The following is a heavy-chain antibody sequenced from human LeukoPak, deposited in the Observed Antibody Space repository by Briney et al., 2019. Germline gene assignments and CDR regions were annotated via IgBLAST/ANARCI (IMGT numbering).Heavy chain of an antibody. D-gene: IGHD3-10*01. J-gene: IGHJ3*02. CDR3: ARNMVRGYEDALDI. CDR2: I. Sequence: GGSLRLSCAASGFIFSTYNIDWVRQAPGKGLEWVSSIKGRFTISRDNAKNSLYLQMNSLRAEDTAVYYCARNMVRGYEDALDIWGQGTMVTVSS. V-gene: IGHV3-21*01. CDR1: GFIFSTYN.